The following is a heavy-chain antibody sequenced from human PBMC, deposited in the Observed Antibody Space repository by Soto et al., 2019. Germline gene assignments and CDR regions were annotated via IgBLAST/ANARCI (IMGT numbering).Heavy chain of an antibody. Sequence: SETLSLTCAVYGGSFSGYYWSWIRQPPGKGLEWIGEINHSGSTNYNPSLKSRVTISVDTSKNQFSLKLSSVTAADTAVYYCARDYPLLSVTQYYYYYYMDVWGKGTTVTVSS. CDR2: INHSGST. V-gene: IGHV4-34*01. J-gene: IGHJ6*03. CDR3: ARDYPLLSVTQYYYYYYMDV. CDR1: GGSFSGYY. D-gene: IGHD4-17*01.